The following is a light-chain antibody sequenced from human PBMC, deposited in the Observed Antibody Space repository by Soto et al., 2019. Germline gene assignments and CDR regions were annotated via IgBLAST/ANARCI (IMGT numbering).Light chain of an antibody. CDR3: QHYGTAPWT. CDR1: QRVGGSF. CDR2: GAS. J-gene: IGKJ1*01. V-gene: IGKV3-20*01. Sequence: EIVLTQSPGTLSLSPGERATLSCRASQRVGGSFLAWYHQKPGQAPRLLIYGASSRATGIPDRFSGSASGTDFTLTLSSLGAEDVAVYNCQHYGTAPWTFGQGTKVEIK.